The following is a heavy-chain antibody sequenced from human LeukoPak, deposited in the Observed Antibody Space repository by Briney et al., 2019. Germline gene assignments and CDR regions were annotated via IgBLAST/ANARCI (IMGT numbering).Heavy chain of an antibody. Sequence: ASVKVSCKASGYTFTTYGMSWVRQAPGQGLEWMGWINAYNGKTNYVQKFQDRVSMTIDTSTSTAYMELRSLRSDDTAMYYCARAPMIVVVFPPRLDFWGQGTLVTVSS. CDR2: INAYNGKT. D-gene: IGHD3-22*01. CDR1: GYTFTTYG. V-gene: IGHV1-18*01. J-gene: IGHJ4*02. CDR3: ARAPMIVVVFPPRLDF.